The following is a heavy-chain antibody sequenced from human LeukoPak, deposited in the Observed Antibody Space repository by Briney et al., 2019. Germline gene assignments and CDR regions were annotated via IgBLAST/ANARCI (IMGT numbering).Heavy chain of an antibody. J-gene: IGHJ5*02. Sequence: SETLSLTCAVYGGSFSGYYWSWIRQPPGKGLEWIGEINHSGSTNYNPSLKSRVTISVDTSKNQFSLKLSSVTAADTAVYYCARGYCSGGSCRRVYNWLDPWGQGTLVTVSS. CDR3: ARGYCSGGSCRRVYNWLDP. CDR1: GGSFSGYY. CDR2: INHSGST. D-gene: IGHD2-15*01. V-gene: IGHV4-34*01.